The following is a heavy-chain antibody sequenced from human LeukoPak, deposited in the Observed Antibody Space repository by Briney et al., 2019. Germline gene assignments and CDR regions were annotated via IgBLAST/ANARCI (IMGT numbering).Heavy chain of an antibody. Sequence: SETLSLTCNVSGGSVRSYYWSWIRQPPGKGLEWIGYIHYSGSANYNSSLKSRVTISVDPSKNLFSLKLTSVTAADTGVYYCARLTMPTGPGDYWGQGTLVTVSS. J-gene: IGHJ4*02. D-gene: IGHD4/OR15-4a*01. V-gene: IGHV4-59*08. CDR2: IHYSGSA. CDR3: ARLTMPTGPGDY. CDR1: GGSVRSYY.